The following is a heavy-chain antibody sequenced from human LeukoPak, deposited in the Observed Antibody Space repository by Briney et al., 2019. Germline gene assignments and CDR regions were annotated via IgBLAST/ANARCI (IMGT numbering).Heavy chain of an antibody. V-gene: IGHV3-11*01. Sequence: GGSLRLSCAASGFTFSDYYMSWIRQAPGKGLEWVSYISSSGSTIYYADSVKGRFTISRDNAKNSLYLQMNSLRAEDTAVYYCARAPIVVVPAAMKNYYYGMDVWGQGTTVTVSS. CDR3: ARAPIVVVPAAMKNYYYGMDV. D-gene: IGHD2-2*01. CDR2: ISSSGSTI. CDR1: GFTFSDYY. J-gene: IGHJ6*02.